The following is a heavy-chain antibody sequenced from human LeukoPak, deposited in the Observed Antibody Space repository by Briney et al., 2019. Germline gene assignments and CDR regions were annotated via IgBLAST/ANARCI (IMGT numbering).Heavy chain of an antibody. J-gene: IGHJ3*01. D-gene: IGHD1/OR15-1a*01. V-gene: IGHV3-7*01. CDR1: GGSISSSNW. CDR3: ARGTNYDF. Sequence: PSGTLSLTCAVSGGSISSSNWWSWVRQAPGKGLEWVAHIKQDGSAKYYVDSVKGRFTISRDNVKNSLYLQMNSLRVEDTAVYYCARGTNYDFGGQGTMVTVSS. CDR2: IKQDGSAK.